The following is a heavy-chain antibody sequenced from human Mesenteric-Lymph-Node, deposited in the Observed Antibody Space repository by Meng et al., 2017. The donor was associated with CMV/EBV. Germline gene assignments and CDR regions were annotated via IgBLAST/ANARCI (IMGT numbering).Heavy chain of an antibody. D-gene: IGHD6-13*01. V-gene: IGHV3-15*01. J-gene: IGHJ4*02. CDR1: GFTFSNAW. Sequence: SGFTFSNAWMSWVRQAPEKGLEWVGRIKSKYAGGTTDSAAPVKGRFTISRDDSKNTLYLQMNSLKTEDTAVYYCAKDDLAAGGIDYWGLGTLVTVSS. CDR2: IKSKYAGGTT. CDR3: AKDDLAAGGIDY.